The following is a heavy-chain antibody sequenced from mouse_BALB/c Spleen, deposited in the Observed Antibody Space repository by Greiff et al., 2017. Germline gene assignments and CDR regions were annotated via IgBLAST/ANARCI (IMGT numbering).Heavy chain of an antibody. J-gene: IGHJ3*01. CDR3: ARPDGYPFAY. V-gene: IGHV5-12-2*01. Sequence: EVKLMESGGGLVKPGGSLKLSCAASGFTFSSYTMSWVRQTPEKRLEWVAYISNGGGSTYYPDTVKGRFTISRDNAKNTLYLQMSSLKSEDTAMYYCARPDGYPFAYWGQGTLVTVSA. D-gene: IGHD2-3*01. CDR2: ISNGGGST. CDR1: GFTFSSYT.